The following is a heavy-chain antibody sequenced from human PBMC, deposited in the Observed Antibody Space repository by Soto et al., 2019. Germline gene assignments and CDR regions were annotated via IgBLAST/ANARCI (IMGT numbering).Heavy chain of an antibody. V-gene: IGHV3-74*01. Sequence: GGALRLSCEASGFVFTNFWMHWVRHVPGKGLVWVARIDTSGHSTNYAESVKGRFTISRDNAKNTVSLQMNSLRVEDTGVYYCAKDSWYFDLWSQGSQVTVSS. D-gene: IGHD6-13*01. J-gene: IGHJ4*02. CDR1: GFVFTNFW. CDR2: IDTSGHST. CDR3: AKDSWYFDL.